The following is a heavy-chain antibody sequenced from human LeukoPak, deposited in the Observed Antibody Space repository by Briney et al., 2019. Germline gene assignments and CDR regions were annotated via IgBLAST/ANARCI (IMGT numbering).Heavy chain of an antibody. CDR3: ARTPLPGYNWENWFDP. Sequence: GASVKVSCKASGYTFTCYYMHWVRQAPGQGLEWRGWINPNSGGTNYAQKFQGRVTMTRDTSISTAYMELSRLRSDDTAVYYCARTPLPGYNWENWFDPWGQGTLVTVSS. CDR1: GYTFTCYY. D-gene: IGHD5-12*01. J-gene: IGHJ5*02. CDR2: INPNSGGT. V-gene: IGHV1-2*02.